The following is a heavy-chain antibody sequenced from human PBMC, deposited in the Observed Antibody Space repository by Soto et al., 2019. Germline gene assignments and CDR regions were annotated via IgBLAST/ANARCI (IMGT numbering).Heavy chain of an antibody. CDR2: IWYDGSNK. Sequence: GGSLRLSCAASGFTFSNYGMHWVRQAPGKGLEWVAVIWYDGSNKYYADSVKGRFTISRDNSKNTLYLQMNSLRAEDTAVYYCARDGNDIVVVPAVPFYYYYMDVWGKGTTVTVSS. V-gene: IGHV3-33*01. CDR3: ARDGNDIVVVPAVPFYYYYMDV. D-gene: IGHD2-2*01. CDR1: GFTFSNYG. J-gene: IGHJ6*03.